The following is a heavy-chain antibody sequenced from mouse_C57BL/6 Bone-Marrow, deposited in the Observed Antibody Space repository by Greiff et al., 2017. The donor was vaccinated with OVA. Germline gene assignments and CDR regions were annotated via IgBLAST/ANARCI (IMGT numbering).Heavy chain of an antibody. CDR2: IDPSDSYT. CDR1: GYTFTSYW. CDR3: ARPYGSSPYWYFDV. J-gene: IGHJ1*03. D-gene: IGHD1-1*01. Sequence: VQLQQPGAELVMPGASVKLSCKASGYTFTSYWMHWVKQRPGKGLEWIGEIDPSDSYTNYNQKFKGKSTLTVDKSSSTAYMQLSSLTSEDSAVYYCARPYGSSPYWYFDVWGTGTTVTVSS. V-gene: IGHV1-69*01.